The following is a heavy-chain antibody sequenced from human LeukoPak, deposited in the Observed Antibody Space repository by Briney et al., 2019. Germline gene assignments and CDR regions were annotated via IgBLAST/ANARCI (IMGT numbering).Heavy chain of an antibody. CDR2: ISGSGGTT. Sequence: GGSLTLSCAASGFTFSNYAMNWVRQAPGKGLEWVSSISGSGGTTYYADSVEGRFSISRDNSKNTLYLQMNSLRAEDTAVYYCAKEGQYYYDTSDYFSWGQGTLVTVSS. D-gene: IGHD3-22*01. V-gene: IGHV3-23*01. CDR1: GFTFSNYA. CDR3: AKEGQYYYDTSDYFS. J-gene: IGHJ4*02.